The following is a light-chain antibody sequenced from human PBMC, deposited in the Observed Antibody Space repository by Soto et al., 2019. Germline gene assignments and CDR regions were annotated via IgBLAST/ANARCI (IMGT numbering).Light chain of an antibody. CDR2: AAS. Sequence: DIQLTQSPSFLSASVGDRVTITCRASQGISSYLAWYQQKPGKAPKLLIYAASTLQSGVPSRFSGSESGTEFTLTISSLQPEDFATYYWQQLNTYPRTFGQGTKVEIK. V-gene: IGKV1-9*01. CDR1: QGISSY. J-gene: IGKJ1*01. CDR3: QQLNTYPRT.